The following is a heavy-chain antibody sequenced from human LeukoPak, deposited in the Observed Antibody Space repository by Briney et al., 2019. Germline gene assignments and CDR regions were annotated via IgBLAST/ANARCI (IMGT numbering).Heavy chain of an antibody. D-gene: IGHD3-3*01. J-gene: IGHJ4*02. CDR3: ARETNDFWSGYSGYSYGYFDY. CDR1: GFTFSDYY. CDR2: ISSSGSTI. V-gene: IGHV3-11*01. Sequence: PGGSLRLSCAASGFTFSDYYMSWIRQAPGKGLEWVSYISSSGSTIYYADSVKGRFTISRDNAKNSLYLQMNSLRAEDTAVYYCARETNDFWSGYSGYSYGYFDYWGQGTLVTVSS.